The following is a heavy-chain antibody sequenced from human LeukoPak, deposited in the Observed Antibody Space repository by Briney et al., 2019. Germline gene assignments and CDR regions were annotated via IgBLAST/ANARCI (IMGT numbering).Heavy chain of an antibody. D-gene: IGHD6-13*01. Sequence: GGSLRLSCAASGFTFSDYWMSWVRLAPGKGLEWVANIKQDGSEIYYVDSVKGRFTISRDNAKNSLYLQMNSLRAEDTAVYYCARHAAAGKREHFDYWGQGTLVTVSS. V-gene: IGHV3-7*01. J-gene: IGHJ4*02. CDR3: ARHAAAGKREHFDY. CDR1: GFTFSDYW. CDR2: IKQDGSEI.